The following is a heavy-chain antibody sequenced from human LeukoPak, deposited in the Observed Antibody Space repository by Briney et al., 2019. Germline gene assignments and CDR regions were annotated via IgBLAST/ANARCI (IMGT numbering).Heavy chain of an antibody. J-gene: IGHJ4*02. CDR1: GFTFSSYA. CDR2: ISGSGGST. CDR3: ANSGNDILTGYYSVY. Sequence: GGSLRLSCAASGFTFSSYAMSWVRQAPGKGLEWVSAISGSGGSTYYADSVKARFTISRDNSKNTLYLQMNSLRAEDTAVYYCANSGNDILTGYYSVYWGQGTLVTVSS. D-gene: IGHD3-9*01. V-gene: IGHV3-23*01.